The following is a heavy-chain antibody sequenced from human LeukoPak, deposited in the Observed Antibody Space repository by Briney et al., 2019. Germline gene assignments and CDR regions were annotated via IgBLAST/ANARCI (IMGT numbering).Heavy chain of an antibody. J-gene: IGHJ6*02. CDR1: GFIFSNAW. V-gene: IGHV3-53*01. Sequence: GGSLRLSCAASGFIFSNAWMHWVRQAPGKGLEWVSVIYSGGSTYYVDSVKGRFTISRDNSKNTLFLQMNSLRAEDTAVYYCAKDRNTGYGMDVWGQGTTVTVSS. D-gene: IGHD2-8*02. CDR3: AKDRNTGYGMDV. CDR2: IYSGGST.